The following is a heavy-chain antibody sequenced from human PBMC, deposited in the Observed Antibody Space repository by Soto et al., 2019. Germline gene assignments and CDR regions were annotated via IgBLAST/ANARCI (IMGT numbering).Heavy chain of an antibody. CDR3: AHTLVVVAAIDY. CDR1: GFSLSTSGVG. D-gene: IGHD2-15*01. CDR2: IYWDNDK. Sequence: QITLKESGPTLVKPTQTLTLTCTFSGFSLSTSGVGVGWIRQPPGKALEWLALIYWDNDKRYSPSLKSRLTITKDTSKNQVVLTMTNMDPVDTATYYCAHTLVVVAAIDYWGQGTLVTVSS. V-gene: IGHV2-5*02. J-gene: IGHJ4*02.